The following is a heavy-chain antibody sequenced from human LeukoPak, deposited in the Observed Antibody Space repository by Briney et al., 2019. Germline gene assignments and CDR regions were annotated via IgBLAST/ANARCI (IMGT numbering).Heavy chain of an antibody. J-gene: IGHJ3*02. CDR2: IYTSGST. V-gene: IGHV4-4*07. CDR1: GGSISSYY. D-gene: IGHD3-3*01. Sequence: PSGTLSLTCTVSGGSISSYYWSWIRQPAGKGLEWIGRIYTSGSTNYNPSLKSRVTMSVDTSKNQFSLKLSSVTAADTAVYYCARESVTIFGVVIMNDDAFDIWGQGTMVTVSS. CDR3: ARESVTIFGVVIMNDDAFDI.